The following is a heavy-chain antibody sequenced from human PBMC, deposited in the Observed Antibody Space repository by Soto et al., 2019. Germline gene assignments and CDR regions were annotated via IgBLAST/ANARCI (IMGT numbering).Heavy chain of an antibody. Sequence: SVKVSSKASGGTFSSYAISWVRQAPGQGLEWMGGIIPIFGTANYAQKFQGRVTITADESTSTAYMELSSLRSEDTAVYYCARGPRYCSGGSCYQAYFDYWGQGTLVPVSS. CDR2: IIPIFGTA. J-gene: IGHJ4*02. CDR1: GGTFSSYA. CDR3: ARGPRYCSGGSCYQAYFDY. D-gene: IGHD2-15*01. V-gene: IGHV1-69*13.